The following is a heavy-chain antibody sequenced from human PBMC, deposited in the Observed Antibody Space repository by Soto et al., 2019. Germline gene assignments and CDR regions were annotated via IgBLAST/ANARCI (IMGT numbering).Heavy chain of an antibody. CDR3: ARGTPTDDAFDI. CDR2: IKQDGSEK. V-gene: IGHV3-7*03. CDR1: GFTFSSYW. J-gene: IGHJ3*02. D-gene: IGHD1-7*01. Sequence: GGSLRLSCAASGFTFSSYWMSWVRQAPGKGLEWVAKIKQDGSEKYYVDSVKGRFTISRDNAKNSLFLQMNSLRAEDTAVYYCARGTPTDDAFDIWGQGTMVTVSS.